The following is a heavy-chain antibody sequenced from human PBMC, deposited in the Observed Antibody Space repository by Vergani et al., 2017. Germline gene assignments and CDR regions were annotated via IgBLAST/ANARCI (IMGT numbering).Heavy chain of an antibody. CDR2: ISPVDSDT. Sequence: EVQLVQSGAEVKKPGESLKISCKASGYSFTSYWIGWVRQMPGKGLEWMGIISPVDSDTKYSPSFQGQVTISADKSISTAYLQWSSLKASDTAMYYCARHHTAMVTGPSDIWGQGTMVTVSS. D-gene: IGHD5-18*01. CDR1: GYSFTSYW. V-gene: IGHV5-51*01. J-gene: IGHJ3*02. CDR3: ARHHTAMVTGPSDI.